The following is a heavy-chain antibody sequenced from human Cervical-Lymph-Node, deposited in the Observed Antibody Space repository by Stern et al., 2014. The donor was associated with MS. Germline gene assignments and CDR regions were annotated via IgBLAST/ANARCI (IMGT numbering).Heavy chain of an antibody. J-gene: IGHJ4*02. D-gene: IGHD2-15*01. V-gene: IGHV2-70*04. CDR1: GFSLSTSGMR. Sequence: QITLKESGPALVKPTQTLTLTCTFSGFSLSTSGMRVSWIRQPPGKALEWLASNDWDDDKFYSTSLKTRLTISKDTSKNQVVLTMTNMDPVDTATYYCARTRRGYCSGGSCYIIFDYWGQGTLVTVSS. CDR2: NDWDDDK. CDR3: ARTRRGYCSGGSCYIIFDY.